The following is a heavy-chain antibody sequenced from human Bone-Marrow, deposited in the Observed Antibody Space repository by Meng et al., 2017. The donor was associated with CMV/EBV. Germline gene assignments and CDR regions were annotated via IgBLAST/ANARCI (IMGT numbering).Heavy chain of an antibody. CDR3: ANVISDAFDI. CDR1: GFTFSSYW. V-gene: IGHV3-11*01. J-gene: IGHJ3*02. D-gene: IGHD2/OR15-2a*01. Sequence: GESLKISCTGSGFTFSSYWMSWVRQAPGKGLEWVSYISSSGSTIYYADSVKGRFTISRDNAKNSLYLQMNSLRAEDTAVYYCANVISDAFDIWGQGTMVTVSS. CDR2: ISSSGSTI.